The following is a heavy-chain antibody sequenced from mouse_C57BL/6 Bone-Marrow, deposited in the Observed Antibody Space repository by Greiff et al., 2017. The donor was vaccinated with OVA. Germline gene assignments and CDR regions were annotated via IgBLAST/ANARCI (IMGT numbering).Heavy chain of an antibody. V-gene: IGHV7-1*01. J-gene: IGHJ4*01. CDR1: GFTFSDFY. CDR3: ARDHLEGAMDY. Sequence: DVMLVESGGGLVQSGRSLRLSCATSGFTFSDFYMEWVRQAPGKGLEWIAASRNKANDYTTEYSASVKGRFIVSRDTSQSILYLQMNALRAEDTAIYYCARDHLEGAMDYWGQGTSVTVSS. CDR2: SRNKANDYTT.